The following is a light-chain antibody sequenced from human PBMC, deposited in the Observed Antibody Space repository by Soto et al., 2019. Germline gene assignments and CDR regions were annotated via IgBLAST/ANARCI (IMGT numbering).Light chain of an antibody. CDR3: QQYANSPIT. CDR2: GVS. V-gene: IGKV3-20*01. J-gene: IGKJ5*01. CDR1: QPVSSNF. Sequence: VLTQSPGTLSLSPGESATLSCRASQPVSSNFLAWYQQKPGQAPRLLIYGVSSSASGIPDRFFGSGSGTGFTLTINRLEPEDCALYYCQQYANSPITFGQGTRLEIK.